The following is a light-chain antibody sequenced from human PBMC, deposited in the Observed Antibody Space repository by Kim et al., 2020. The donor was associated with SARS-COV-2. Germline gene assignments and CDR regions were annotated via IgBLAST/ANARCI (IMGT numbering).Light chain of an antibody. CDR1: SSDVGGYNY. J-gene: IGLJ2*01. V-gene: IGLV2-14*03. Sequence: QSITISCTGTSSDVGGYNYVSWYQQHPGKAPKLMIYDVSNRPSGVSNRFSGSKSGNTASLTISGLQAADEADYYCTSYTGADTVVFGGGTQLTVL. CDR3: TSYTGADTVV. CDR2: DVS.